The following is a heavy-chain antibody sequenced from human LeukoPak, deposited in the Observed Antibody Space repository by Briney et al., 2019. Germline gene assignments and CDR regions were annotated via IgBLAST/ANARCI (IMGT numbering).Heavy chain of an antibody. CDR2: IYYRGST. CDR1: GGSISSYY. D-gene: IGHD5-24*01. J-gene: IGHJ3*02. Sequence: PSETLSLTCTVSGGSISSYYWSWIRQPPGKGLEWIGYIYYRGSTYYNPSLKSRVTISVDTSKNQFSLKLSSVTAADTAVYSCARVEMASMRAFDIWGQGTMVTVSS. V-gene: IGHV4-59*08. CDR3: ARVEMASMRAFDI.